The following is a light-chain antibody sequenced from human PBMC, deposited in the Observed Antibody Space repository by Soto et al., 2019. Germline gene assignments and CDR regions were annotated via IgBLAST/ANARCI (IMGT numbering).Light chain of an antibody. V-gene: IGLV2-11*01. CDR2: DVS. J-gene: IGLJ3*02. CDR3: CSYSGSYINLV. CDR1: SSGVGGYNY. Sequence: QSVLTQPRSVSGSPGQSVTISCTGTSSGVGGYNYVSWYQQRPGAAPKLMIYDVSKRPSGVPDRFSGSKSGYTASLTISWLQAEAEADSDCCSYSGSYINLVFGGGTKLTVL.